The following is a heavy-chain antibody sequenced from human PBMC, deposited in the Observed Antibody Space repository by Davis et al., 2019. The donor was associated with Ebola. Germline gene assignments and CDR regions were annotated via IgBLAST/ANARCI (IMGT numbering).Heavy chain of an antibody. J-gene: IGHJ5*02. V-gene: IGHV1-24*01. CDR3: AAEYILNGYYNSQGFSH. CDR1: GYPLGELS. CDR2: FDPEDSET. Sequence: VSVKVSCKVSGYPLGELSIHWVRQAPGRGLEWMGRFDPEDSETIYAQTFQGRVTMTEDISTDTAYMEFSSLRAEDTAVYFCAAEYILNGYYNSQGFSHWGQGTLVTVSS. D-gene: IGHD3-9*01.